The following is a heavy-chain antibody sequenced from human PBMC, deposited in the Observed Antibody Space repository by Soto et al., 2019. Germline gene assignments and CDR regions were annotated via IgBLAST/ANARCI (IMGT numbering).Heavy chain of an antibody. Sequence: GAAVKVSCKACGCTFTSSAVQWVRQARGQRLEWIGWIVVGSGNTNYAQKFQERVTITRDMSTSTAYMELSSLRSEDTAVYYCAAWGRTAFDIWGQGTMVTVSS. CDR3: AAWGRTAFDI. J-gene: IGHJ3*02. CDR1: GCTFTSSA. CDR2: IVVGSGNT. D-gene: IGHD3-16*01. V-gene: IGHV1-58*01.